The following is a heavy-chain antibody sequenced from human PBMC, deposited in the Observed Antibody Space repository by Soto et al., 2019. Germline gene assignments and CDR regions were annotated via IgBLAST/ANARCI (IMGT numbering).Heavy chain of an antibody. D-gene: IGHD6-13*01. Sequence: PGGSLRLSCAASGFTSSTYAMSWVRQAPGKGPEWVSVISSSGATIYYADSVKGRFTISRDNSKNTLYLQMNSLRAEDTAVYYCAKRPGYTNSWYYFDYWGQGTLVTVSS. V-gene: IGHV3-23*01. J-gene: IGHJ4*02. CDR1: GFTSSTYA. CDR3: AKRPGYTNSWYYFDY. CDR2: ISSSGATI.